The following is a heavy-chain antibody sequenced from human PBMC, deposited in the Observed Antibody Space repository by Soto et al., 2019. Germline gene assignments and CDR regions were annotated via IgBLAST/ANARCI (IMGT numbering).Heavy chain of an antibody. D-gene: IGHD3-22*01. CDR2: IIPLFGTT. V-gene: IGHV1-69*12. J-gene: IGHJ4*02. CDR1: GGTFSNYA. Sequence: QVQLVQSGAEVKKPGSSVTVSCRASGGTFSNYAINWVRQAPGQGLEWMAGIIPLFGTTNYAQTFQGRVTITADESTSTAYMELTSLRSEDTAVFYCATSPYSYDTSGYLDYWGQGTLVTVSS. CDR3: ATSPYSYDTSGYLDY.